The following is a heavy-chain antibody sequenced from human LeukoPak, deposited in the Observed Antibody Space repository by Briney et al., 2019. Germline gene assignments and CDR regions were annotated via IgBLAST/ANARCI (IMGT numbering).Heavy chain of an antibody. CDR1: GFTVSSNY. V-gene: IGHV3-53*01. CDR2: IYSSGST. Sequence: HPGGSLRLSCAASGFTVSSNYMSWVRQAPGEGLEWVAVIYSSGSTDYADAVKGRFTIYRDNSKNKLYLKMNSLTAEDTPGCDFSRLLGPHFDYWGQGTLATVSS. J-gene: IGHJ4*02. D-gene: IGHD3-16*01. CDR3: SRLLGPHFDY.